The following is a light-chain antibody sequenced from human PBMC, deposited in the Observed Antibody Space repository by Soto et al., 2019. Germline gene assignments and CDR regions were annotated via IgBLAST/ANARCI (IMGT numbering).Light chain of an antibody. J-gene: IGLJ1*01. CDR2: EVN. V-gene: IGLV2-8*01. CDR3: SSYAGSNNFV. CDR1: SSDVGGYKY. Sequence: QSALTQPPSASGSPGQSVTISCTGTSSDVGGYKYVSWYQQHPGKAPKLMIYEVNKRPSGVPDRFSGSKSGNTASLTVSGIQAEDEADYYCSSYAGSNNFVFGTGTKVTVL.